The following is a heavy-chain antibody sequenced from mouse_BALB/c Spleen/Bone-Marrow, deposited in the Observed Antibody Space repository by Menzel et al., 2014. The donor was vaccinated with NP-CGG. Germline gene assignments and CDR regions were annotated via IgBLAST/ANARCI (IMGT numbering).Heavy chain of an antibody. CDR3: ARLAVWGAMDY. J-gene: IGHJ4*01. CDR2: IKPGSSTI. V-gene: IGHV4-2*02. CDR1: GFDFSRYW. Sequence: EVKLLESGGGLVQPGGSLNLSCAASGFDFSRYWMSWARQAPGKGQEWIGEIKPGSSTINYTPSLKDKFIISRDNAKNTLYLQMSKVRSEDTALYYCARLAVWGAMDYWGQGTSVTVSS. D-gene: IGHD2-10*02.